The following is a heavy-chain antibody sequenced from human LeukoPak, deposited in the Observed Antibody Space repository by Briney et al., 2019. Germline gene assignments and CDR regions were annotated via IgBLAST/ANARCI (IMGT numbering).Heavy chain of an antibody. V-gene: IGHV3-33*01. Sequence: GGSLRLSCAASGFTFNNYGMHWVRPAPGKGLEWVAVIWYGGSNKYYADSVKGRFIISRDNSKNTLYLQMNSLRDEDTAVYYCAREMNTGIYYRMDVWGQGTTVTVSS. D-gene: IGHD1-14*01. CDR1: GFTFNNYG. CDR2: IWYGGSNK. CDR3: AREMNTGIYYRMDV. J-gene: IGHJ6*02.